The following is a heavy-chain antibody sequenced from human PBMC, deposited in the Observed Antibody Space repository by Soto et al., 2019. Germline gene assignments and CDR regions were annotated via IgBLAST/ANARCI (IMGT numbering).Heavy chain of an antibody. D-gene: IGHD1-26*01. Sequence: GGSLRLSCVASEFSFSSYSMNWVRQAPGKGLEWVSSISSGGFTIYYADSVKGRFTISRDNVKNSLYLRMDSLRVEDTAVYYCARDLDSGHPKLGYWGQGTQVTVSS. J-gene: IGHJ4*02. CDR3: ARDLDSGHPKLGY. CDR2: ISSGGFTI. CDR1: EFSFSSYS. V-gene: IGHV3-48*01.